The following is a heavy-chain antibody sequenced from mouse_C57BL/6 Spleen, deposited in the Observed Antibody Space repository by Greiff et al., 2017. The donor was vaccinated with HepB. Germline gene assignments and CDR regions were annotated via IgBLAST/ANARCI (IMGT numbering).Heavy chain of an antibody. CDR2: IDPETGGT. V-gene: IGHV1-15*01. J-gene: IGHJ2*01. Sequence: QVQLQQSGAELVRPGASVTLSCKASGYTFTDYEMPWVKQTPVHGLEWIGAIDPETGGTAYNQKFKGKAILTADKSSSTAYMELRSLTSEDSAVYYCTRSDGRSVYFDYWGQGTTLTVSS. CDR3: TRSDGRSVYFDY. CDR1: GYTFTDYE. D-gene: IGHD1-1*01.